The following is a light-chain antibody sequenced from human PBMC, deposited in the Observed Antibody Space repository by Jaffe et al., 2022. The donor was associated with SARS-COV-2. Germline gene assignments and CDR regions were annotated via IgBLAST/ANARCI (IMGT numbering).Light chain of an antibody. CDR3: QQYFQYPRT. J-gene: IGKJ1*01. V-gene: IGKV1-5*03. CDR1: QSINSW. Sequence: DIQMTQSPSTLSASVGDRVIITCRASQSINSWLAWYQQKPGKAPKLLISKASSLESGVPSRFSGGGSGTEFTLTISSLLPDDFATYYCQQYFQYPRTFGQGTKVEIK. CDR2: KAS.